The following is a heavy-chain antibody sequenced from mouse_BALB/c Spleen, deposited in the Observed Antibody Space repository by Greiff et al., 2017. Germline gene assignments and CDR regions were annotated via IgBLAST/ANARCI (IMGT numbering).Heavy chain of an antibody. J-gene: IGHJ2*01. CDR2: INPNNGGT. Sequence: VQLKESGPELVKPGASVKIPCKASGYTFTDYNMDWVKQSHGKSLEWIGDINPNNGGTIYNQKFKGKATLTVDKSSSTAYMELRSLTSEDTAVYYCARSDYYGSLYYFDYWGQGTTRTVSS. V-gene: IGHV1-18*01. CDR1: GYTFTDYN. D-gene: IGHD1-1*01. CDR3: ARSDYYGSLYYFDY.